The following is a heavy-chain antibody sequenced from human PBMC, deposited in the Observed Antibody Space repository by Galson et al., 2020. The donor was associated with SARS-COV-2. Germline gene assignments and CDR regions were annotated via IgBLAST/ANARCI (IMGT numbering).Heavy chain of an antibody. Sequence: SETLSLTCVVDGGSFSGHYWSWIRQSPGKGLEWIGEINHSGSTTYNPSLKSRVTISIDTSKNQFSLKLASVTAADTAMYYCARGGVLLWFGEFTEKFFDYWGQGTLVTVSS. CDR3: ARGGVLLWFGEFTEKFFDY. D-gene: IGHD3-10*01. CDR1: GGSFSGHY. J-gene: IGHJ4*02. V-gene: IGHV4-34*01. CDR2: INHSGST.